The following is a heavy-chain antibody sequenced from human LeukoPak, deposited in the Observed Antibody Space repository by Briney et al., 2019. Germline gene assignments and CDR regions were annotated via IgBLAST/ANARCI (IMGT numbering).Heavy chain of an antibody. D-gene: IGHD6-6*01. CDR3: ARLEFSSSSFDY. CDR1: GGSISSYY. CDR2: IYYSGST. V-gene: IGHV4-59*08. J-gene: IGHJ4*02. Sequence: SETLSLTCTVSGGSISSYYWSWIRQPPGKGLEWIGYIYYSGSTNYNPSLKSRVTISVDTSKNQFSLKLTSVTAADTAVYYCARLEFSSSSFDYWGQGTLVTVSP.